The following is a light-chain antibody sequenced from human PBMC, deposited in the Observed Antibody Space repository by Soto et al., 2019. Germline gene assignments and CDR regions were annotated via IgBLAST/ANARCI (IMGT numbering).Light chain of an antibody. CDR3: LQDYAYPRT. V-gene: IGKV1-6*01. J-gene: IGKJ1*01. CDR1: QGIRND. CDR2: ASS. Sequence: AIQMTQSPSSLSASVGDRVTITCRASQGIRNDLAWYQQRPGEAPNLLIYASSNLQSGVPSRFRGSGSGTDFTLTISSLQPDDFATYYCLQDYAYPRTFGQGTKVEI.